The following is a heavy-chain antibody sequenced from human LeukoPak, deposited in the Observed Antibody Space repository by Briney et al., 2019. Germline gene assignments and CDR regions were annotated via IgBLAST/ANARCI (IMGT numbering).Heavy chain of an antibody. CDR2: IHRDDKT. Sequence: GGSLRLSCAASGFTVSSSFIYWVRRAPGKGLEWVSFIHRDDKTYYADSVKGRFTISRDNSKITLLLQMNSLRAEDTAVYYCAKGSRDTMYYFDYWGQGTLVTVSS. CDR3: AKGSRDTMYYFDY. V-gene: IGHV3-53*01. CDR1: GFTVSSSF. J-gene: IGHJ4*02. D-gene: IGHD3-3*01.